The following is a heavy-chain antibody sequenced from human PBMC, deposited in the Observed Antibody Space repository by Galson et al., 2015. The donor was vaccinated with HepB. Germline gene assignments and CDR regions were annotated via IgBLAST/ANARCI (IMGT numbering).Heavy chain of an antibody. Sequence: SLRLSCAASGFTFSSYSMNWVRQAPGKGLEWVSSISSSSSYIYYADSVKGRFTISRDNAKNSLYLQMNSLRAEDTAVYYCARDDYCSGGSCYFNGYYFDYWGQGTLVTVSS. CDR2: ISSSSSYI. V-gene: IGHV3-21*01. CDR1: GFTFSSYS. D-gene: IGHD2-15*01. CDR3: ARDDYCSGGSCYFNGYYFDY. J-gene: IGHJ4*02.